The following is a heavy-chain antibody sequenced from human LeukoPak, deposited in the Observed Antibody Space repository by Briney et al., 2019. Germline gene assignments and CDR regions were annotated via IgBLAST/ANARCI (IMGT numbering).Heavy chain of an antibody. CDR1: GGTFSSYA. J-gene: IGHJ4*02. D-gene: IGHD6-19*01. V-gene: IGHV1-69*06. CDR3: ARSTTRLTVADTFDS. CDR2: LIPIFGTP. Sequence: SVKVSCKSSGGTFSSYAVSWVRQAPGQGLEWMGGLIPIFGTPSYSPRFQGRVTISADKPTSTAYMELSRLRSEDTALYYCARSTTRLTVADTFDSWGQGTLVTVSS.